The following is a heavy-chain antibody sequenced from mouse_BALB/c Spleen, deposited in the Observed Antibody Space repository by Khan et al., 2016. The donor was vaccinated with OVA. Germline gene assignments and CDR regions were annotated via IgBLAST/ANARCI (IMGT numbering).Heavy chain of an antibody. CDR3: SRHGNYVSFDY. Sequence: EVELVESGGGLVQPGGSLKLSCAASGFTFSSYIMSWVRQTPAKRLEWVAYISNGGGSTYYLDTVKGRFTISRDNAKNTLYLQMSSLKSEDTAMYYWSRHGNYVSFDYWGQGTTLTVSS. V-gene: IGHV5-12-2*01. J-gene: IGHJ2*01. D-gene: IGHD2-1*01. CDR1: GFTFSSYI. CDR2: ISNGGGST.